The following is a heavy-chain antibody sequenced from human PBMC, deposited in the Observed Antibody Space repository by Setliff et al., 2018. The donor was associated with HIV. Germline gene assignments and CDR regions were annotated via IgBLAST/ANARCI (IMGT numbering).Heavy chain of an antibody. CDR1: GGSISSFY. V-gene: IGHV4-59*01. CDR3: ASGEPYYYDSTGYSGNYFDY. Sequence: PSETLSLTCTVSGGSISSFYLTWIRQPPGKGLEWIGYIHHSGGTQYNPSLMRRLTMSVDSSKNQVSLKLASVTAADTAVYYCASGEPYYYDSTGYSGNYFDYWGQGTLVTVSS. D-gene: IGHD3-22*01. J-gene: IGHJ4*02. CDR2: IHHSGGT.